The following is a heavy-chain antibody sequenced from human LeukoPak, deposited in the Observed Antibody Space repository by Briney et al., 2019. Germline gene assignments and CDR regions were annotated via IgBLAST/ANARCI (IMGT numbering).Heavy chain of an antibody. J-gene: IGHJ6*03. CDR2: IYTSGST. D-gene: IGHD2-21*01. Sequence: SETLSLTCTVSGGSISSYYWSWIRQPAGKGLEWIGRIYTSGSTNYIPSLKSRVTISVDTSKNQFSLKLSPVTAADTAVYYCARDAAYYYYYYMDVWGKGTTVTVSS. V-gene: IGHV4-4*07. CDR3: ARDAAYYYYYYMDV. CDR1: GGSISSYY.